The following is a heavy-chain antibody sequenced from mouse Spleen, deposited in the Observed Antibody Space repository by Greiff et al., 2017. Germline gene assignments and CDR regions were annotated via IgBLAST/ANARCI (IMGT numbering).Heavy chain of an antibody. CDR3: ARDRYSFAY. J-gene: IGHJ2*01. Sequence: EVQVVESGGGLVQPGGSLKLSCAASGFTFSSYGMSWVRQTPDKRLELVATINSNGGSTYYPDSVKGRFTISRDNAKNTLYLQMSSLKSEDTAMYYCARDRYSFAYWGQGTTLTVSS. V-gene: IGHV5-6-3*01. CDR1: GFTFSSYG. CDR2: INSNGGST.